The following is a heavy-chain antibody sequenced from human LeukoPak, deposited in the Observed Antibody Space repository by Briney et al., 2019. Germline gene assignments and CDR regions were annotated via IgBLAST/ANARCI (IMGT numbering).Heavy chain of an antibody. CDR1: GYTFTSYD. CDR2: MNPNSGNT. Sequence: ASVKVSCKASGYTFTSYDINWVRQATGQGLEWMGWMNPNSGNTGYAQKFQGRVTMTRNTSISTAYMEPSSLRSEDTAVYYCARVGYSYGRYYYYYMDVWGKGTTVTVSS. D-gene: IGHD5-18*01. V-gene: IGHV1-8*01. J-gene: IGHJ6*03. CDR3: ARVGYSYGRYYYYYMDV.